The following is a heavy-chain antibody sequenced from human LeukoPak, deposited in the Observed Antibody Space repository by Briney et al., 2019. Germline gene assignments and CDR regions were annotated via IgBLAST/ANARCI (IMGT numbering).Heavy chain of an antibody. CDR1: GYSISSGYY. CDR2: IYHSGST. J-gene: IGHJ4*02. D-gene: IGHD6-6*01. V-gene: IGHV4-38-2*02. Sequence: SETLSLTCTVSGYSISSGYYWGWIRQPPGKGLEWIGSIYHSGSTYYNPSLKSRVTISVDTSKNQFSLKLSSVTAADTAVYYCARGRIAARSFVDYWGQGTLVTVSS. CDR3: ARGRIAARSFVDY.